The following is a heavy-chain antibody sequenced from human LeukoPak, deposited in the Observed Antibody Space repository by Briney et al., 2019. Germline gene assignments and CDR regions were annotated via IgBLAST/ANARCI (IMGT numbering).Heavy chain of an antibody. V-gene: IGHV3-30*03. CDR1: GFTFSSYG. J-gene: IGHJ3*02. D-gene: IGHD1-14*01. CDR3: AAESDAFDI. CDR2: ISYDGSNK. Sequence: PGGSLRLSCAASGFTFSSYGMHWVRQAPGEGLEWVAVISYDGSNKYYADSVKGRFTISRDNSKNTLYLQMNSLRAEDTAVYYCAAESDAFDIWGQGTMVTVSS.